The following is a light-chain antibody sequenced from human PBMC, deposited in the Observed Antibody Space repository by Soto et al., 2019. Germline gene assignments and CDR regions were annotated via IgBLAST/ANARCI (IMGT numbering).Light chain of an antibody. V-gene: IGLV2-14*01. CDR1: SSDVGGYTY. CDR3: TSYTSSSTPDV. Sequence: QSALTQPASVSGSPGQSITISCAGTSSDVGGYTYVSWYQQHPGKAPKLMIYDVNNRPSGVSNRFSGSKSGNTASLTISGLQAEDEADYYCTSYTSSSTPDVFGGGTKLTVL. J-gene: IGLJ1*01. CDR2: DVN.